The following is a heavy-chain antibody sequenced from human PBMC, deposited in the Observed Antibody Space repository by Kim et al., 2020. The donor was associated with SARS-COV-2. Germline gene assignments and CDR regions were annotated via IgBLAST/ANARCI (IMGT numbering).Heavy chain of an antibody. Sequence: ASVKVSCKASGYTFTSYGISWVRQAPGQGLEWMGWISAYNGNTNYAQKLQGRVTMTTDTSTSTAYMELRSLRSDDTAVYYCARVGYKARGVIKGKDYYGMDVWGQGTTVTVSS. D-gene: IGHD3-10*01. CDR2: ISAYNGNT. CDR1: GYTFTSYG. J-gene: IGHJ6*02. CDR3: ARVGYKARGVIKGKDYYGMDV. V-gene: IGHV1-18*01.